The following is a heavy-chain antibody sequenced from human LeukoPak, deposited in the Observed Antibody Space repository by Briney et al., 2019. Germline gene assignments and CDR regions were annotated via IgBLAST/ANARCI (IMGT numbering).Heavy chain of an antibody. J-gene: IGHJ6*04. CDR2: MNPNSGNT. D-gene: IGHD3-3*01. CDR1: GYTFSNYN. V-gene: IGHV1-8*03. CDR3: ARGYPDFWSDYFGCMDV. Sequence: GAPVKVSCKASGYTFSNYNINWVRQATGQGLEWMGWMNPNSGNTGYAEKFRGRVTITRNTSISTAYMVLSSLRSEDTAVYYCARGYPDFWSDYFGCMDVWGKGTTVTVSS.